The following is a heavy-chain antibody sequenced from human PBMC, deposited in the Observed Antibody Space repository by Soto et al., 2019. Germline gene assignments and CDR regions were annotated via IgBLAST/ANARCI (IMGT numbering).Heavy chain of an antibody. Sequence: QVQLVQSGAEVKKPGASVKVSCKASGYTFASYAISWMRQAPGQGLEWMGWISAYNGNTNYAQKLQVRVTMTTDTSTSTAYIELRSLRSDDTAVEYSARDPPPTDYWGQGTLVTGAS. CDR3: ARDPPPTDY. CDR2: ISAYNGNT. CDR1: GYTFASYA. V-gene: IGHV1-18*01. D-gene: IGHD4-4*01. J-gene: IGHJ4*02.